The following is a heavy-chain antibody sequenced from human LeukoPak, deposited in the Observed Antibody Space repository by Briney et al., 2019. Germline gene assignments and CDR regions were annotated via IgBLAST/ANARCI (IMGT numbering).Heavy chain of an antibody. CDR1: GYTLTELS. Sequence: ASAKVSCKVSGYTLTELSMHWVRQAPGKGLEWMGGFDPEDGETIYAQKFQGRVTMTEDTSTDTAYMELSSLRSEDTAVYYCATAMTTVTTNWFDPWGQGTLVTVSS. V-gene: IGHV1-24*01. D-gene: IGHD4-11*01. CDR2: FDPEDGET. J-gene: IGHJ5*02. CDR3: ATAMTTVTTNWFDP.